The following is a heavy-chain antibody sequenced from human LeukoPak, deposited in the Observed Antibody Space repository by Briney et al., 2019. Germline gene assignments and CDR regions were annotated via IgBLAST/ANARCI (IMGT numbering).Heavy chain of an antibody. CDR3: ARDPSNSGYDYLYYFDY. D-gene: IGHD5-12*01. CDR2: IDPDNGGT. J-gene: IGHJ4*02. CDR1: GYTFTGYY. Sequence: ASVKVSCKTSGYTFTGYYMHWVRQAPGQGLEWMGWIDPDNGGTNYAQKFQGRVTMTRDMSISTAYMELSRLRSDDTAVYYCARDPSNSGYDYLYYFDYWGQGTLVTVSS. V-gene: IGHV1-2*02.